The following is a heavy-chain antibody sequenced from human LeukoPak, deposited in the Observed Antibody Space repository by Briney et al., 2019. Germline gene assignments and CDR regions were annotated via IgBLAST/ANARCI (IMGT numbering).Heavy chain of an antibody. Sequence: PSETLSLTCTVPGGSISSYYWSWIRQPPGKGLEWIGYIYYSGSTNYNPSLKSRVTISVDTSKNQFSLKLSSVTAADTAVYYCARGIALYDFWSGSSPYYMDVWGKGTTVTVSS. CDR1: GGSISSYY. V-gene: IGHV4-59*01. CDR2: IYYSGST. CDR3: ARGIALYDFWSGSSPYYMDV. D-gene: IGHD3-3*01. J-gene: IGHJ6*03.